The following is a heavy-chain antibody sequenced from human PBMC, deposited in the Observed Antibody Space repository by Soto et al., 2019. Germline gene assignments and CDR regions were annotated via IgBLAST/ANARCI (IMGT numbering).Heavy chain of an antibody. J-gene: IGHJ3*02. V-gene: IGHV5-51*01. CDR3: ARRSGLGAFDI. D-gene: IGHD6-19*01. Sequence: GEAPKISCKGSGYTFTSYWIGWVRQMPGKGLEWMGIIYPGDSDTRYSPSFQGQVTISADKSISTAYLQWSSLKASDSAMYYCARRSGLGAFDIWGQGTMVTVSS. CDR2: IYPGDSDT. CDR1: GYTFTSYW.